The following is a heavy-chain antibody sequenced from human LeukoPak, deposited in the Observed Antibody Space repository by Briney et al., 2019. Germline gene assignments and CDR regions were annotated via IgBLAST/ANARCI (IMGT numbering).Heavy chain of an antibody. V-gene: IGHV3-21*01. Sequence: SGGSLRLSCAASGFTFSSYSMNWVRQAPGKGLEWVSSISSSSSYIYYADSVKGRFTISRDNAKNSLYLQMNSLRAEDTAVYYCARDPGEGGNYGDYYFDYWGQGTLVTVSS. CDR3: ARDPGEGGNYGDYYFDY. CDR1: GFTFSSYS. D-gene: IGHD4-17*01. CDR2: ISSSSSYI. J-gene: IGHJ4*02.